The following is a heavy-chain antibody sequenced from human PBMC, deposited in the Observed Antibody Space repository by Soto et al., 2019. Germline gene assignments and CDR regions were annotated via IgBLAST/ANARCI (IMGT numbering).Heavy chain of an antibody. Sequence: QFHLFHPGPEVKNPGASGKVSSKAPGYTFTSFVISGWGQAPGQGLEWMGWISAYNGNTNYAQKLQGRVTMTTDTSTSTAYMELRSLRSDDTAVYYCARDAVEYSGYEVHDYWGQGTLVTVSS. CDR2: ISAYNGNT. CDR3: ARDAVEYSGYEVHDY. CDR1: GYTFTSFV. V-gene: IGHV1-18*01. J-gene: IGHJ4*02. D-gene: IGHD5-12*01.